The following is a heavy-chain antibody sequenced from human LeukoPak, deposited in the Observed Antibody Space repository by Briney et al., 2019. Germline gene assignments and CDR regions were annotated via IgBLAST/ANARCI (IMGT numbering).Heavy chain of an antibody. Sequence: SETLSLTCTVSGGSISSSSYYWGWIRQPPGKGLEWIGSIYYSGSTYYNPSLKSRVTMSVDTSKNQFSLKMSSVTAADTAVYYCARVDYYGSGSYYVDWFDTWGQGTLVTVSS. D-gene: IGHD3-10*01. CDR3: ARVDYYGSGSYYVDWFDT. CDR2: IYYSGST. J-gene: IGHJ5*02. CDR1: GGSISSSSYY. V-gene: IGHV4-39*07.